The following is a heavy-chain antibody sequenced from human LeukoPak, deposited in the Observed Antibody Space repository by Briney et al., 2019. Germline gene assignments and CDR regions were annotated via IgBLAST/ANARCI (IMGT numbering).Heavy chain of an antibody. J-gene: IGHJ4*02. D-gene: IGHD6-6*01. CDR1: GSTFSSYA. Sequence: PGGSLRLSCAASGSTFSSYAMSWVRQAPGKGLEWVSAISGSGGSTYYADSVKGRFTISRDNSKNTLYLQMNSLRAEDTAVYYCAKLEYSSSSHFDYWGQGTLVTVSS. CDR3: AKLEYSSSSHFDY. V-gene: IGHV3-23*01. CDR2: ISGSGGST.